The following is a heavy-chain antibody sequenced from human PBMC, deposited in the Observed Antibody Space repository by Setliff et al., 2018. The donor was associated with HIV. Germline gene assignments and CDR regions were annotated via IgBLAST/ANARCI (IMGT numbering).Heavy chain of an antibody. CDR1: GFTFDDYT. D-gene: IGHD4-17*01. CDR2: ITWDSGDT. J-gene: IGHJ4*02. V-gene: IGHV3-43*01. Sequence: PGGSLRLSCAASGFTFDDYTMHWVRQAPGKGLEWISLITWDSGDTYYVDSVKGRFTISRDNAKNSLYLQMNSLTTEDTAVYYCARDGGHYGALNQWGQGTLVTVSS. CDR3: ARDGGHYGALNQ.